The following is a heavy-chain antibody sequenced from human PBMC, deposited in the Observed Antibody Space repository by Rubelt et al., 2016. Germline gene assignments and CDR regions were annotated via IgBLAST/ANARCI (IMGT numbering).Heavy chain of an antibody. J-gene: IGHJ4*02. CDR1: GYTFTSYG. V-gene: IGHV1-18*01. CDR3: ARDLPPFRRYNWNFPLDY. Sequence: QVQLVQSGAEVKKPGASVKVSCKASGYTFTSYGISWVRQAPGQGLEWMGWISAYNGNTNYAQKLQGRVTVPTDTSTRPAYRELRRLRSDDTAVYYCARDLPPFRRYNWNFPLDYWGQGTLVTVSS. D-gene: IGHD1-7*01. CDR2: ISAYNGNT.